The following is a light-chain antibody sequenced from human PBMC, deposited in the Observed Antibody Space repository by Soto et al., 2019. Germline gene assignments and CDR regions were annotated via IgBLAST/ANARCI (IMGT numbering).Light chain of an antibody. CDR3: LQHNSYPRT. J-gene: IGKJ1*01. CDR1: QDIRND. Sequence: DIQMTQSPSSLSASVGDRVTITCRASQDIRNDLCWYQQKTGKAPECLIFAASSLENGFPSRFSGSAFVTEFSLTISSLQPEDFSTYYCLQHNSYPRTFGQGTRVEIK. V-gene: IGKV1-17*01. CDR2: AAS.